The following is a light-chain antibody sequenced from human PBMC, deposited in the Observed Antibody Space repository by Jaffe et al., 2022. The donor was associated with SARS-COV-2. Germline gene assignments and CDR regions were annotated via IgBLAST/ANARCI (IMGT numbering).Light chain of an antibody. CDR1: QTISSW. CDR2: KAS. CDR3: QQYNSYSRT. J-gene: IGKJ2*01. V-gene: IGKV1-5*03. Sequence: DIQMTQSPSTLSASVGDRVTITCRASQTISSWLAWYQQKPGKAPKVLIYKASSLESGVPSRFSGSGSGTEFTLTISSLQPDDSATYYCQQYNSYSRTFGQGTKLEIK.